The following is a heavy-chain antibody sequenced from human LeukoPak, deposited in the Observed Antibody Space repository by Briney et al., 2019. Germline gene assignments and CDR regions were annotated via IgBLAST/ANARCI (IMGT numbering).Heavy chain of an antibody. CDR2: ISDYNGNT. Sequence: ASVKVSCKASGYTFPSYGISWVRQAPARGLEWMGWISDYNGNTNYAQKLQGRVTMTTDTFTSTAYMELRSLRSDDTAVYYCARLSTDSSGYYYVWWFDPWGQGTLVTVSS. CDR1: GYTFPSYG. J-gene: IGHJ5*02. CDR3: ARLSTDSSGYYYVWWFDP. D-gene: IGHD3-22*01. V-gene: IGHV1-18*01.